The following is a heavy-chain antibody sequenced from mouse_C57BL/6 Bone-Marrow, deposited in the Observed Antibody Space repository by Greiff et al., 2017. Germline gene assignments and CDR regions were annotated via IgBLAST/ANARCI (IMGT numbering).Heavy chain of an antibody. J-gene: IGHJ4*01. Sequence: EVKLMESGPGLVKPSQSLSLTCSVTGYSITSGYYWNWIRQFPGNKLEWMGYISYDGSNNYNPPLKNRISITRDTSKNLFFLKLNSVPTEDTATYYCARDLGYYWYYYTMDYWGQGTSVTVSS. CDR3: ARDLGYYWYYYTMDY. CDR2: ISYDGSN. D-gene: IGHD2-3*01. V-gene: IGHV3-6*01. CDR1: GYSITSGYY.